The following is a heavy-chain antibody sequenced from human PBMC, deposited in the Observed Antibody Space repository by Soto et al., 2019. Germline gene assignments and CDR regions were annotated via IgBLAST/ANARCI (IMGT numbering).Heavy chain of an antibody. CDR2: ISAYNGNT. D-gene: IGHD6-13*01. CDR1: GYTFTSYG. V-gene: IGHV1-18*01. CDR3: ARVAAAGPEDPKYYYYYYGMDV. Sequence: ASAKVSCKASGYTFTSYGISWLRQAPGQGLEWMGWISAYNGNTNYAQKLQGRVTMTTDTSTSTAYMELRSLRSDDTAVYYCARVAAAGPEDPKYYYYYYGMDVWGQGTTVTVSS. J-gene: IGHJ6*02.